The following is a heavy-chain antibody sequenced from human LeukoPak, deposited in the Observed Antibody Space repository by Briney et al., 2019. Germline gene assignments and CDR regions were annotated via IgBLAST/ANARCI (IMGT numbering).Heavy chain of an antibody. Sequence: PSETLSLTCTVSGGSISSYYWSWIRQPPGKGLEWIGYIYYSGSTNYNPSLKSRVTISVDTSKNQFSLKLNSVTAADTAVYYCARAYYYGSGSHFDYWGQGTLVTVSS. D-gene: IGHD3-10*01. CDR3: ARAYYYGSGSHFDY. J-gene: IGHJ4*02. CDR2: IYYSGST. CDR1: GGSISSYY. V-gene: IGHV4-59*08.